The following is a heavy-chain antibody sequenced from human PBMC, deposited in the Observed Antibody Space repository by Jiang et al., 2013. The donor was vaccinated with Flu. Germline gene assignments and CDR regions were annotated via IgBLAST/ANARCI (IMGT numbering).Heavy chain of an antibody. CDR1: GYTFTSYS. CDR2: ISAYNGNT. J-gene: IGHJ4*02. CDR3: ARDVDSSGYYLIDY. D-gene: IGHD3-22*01. V-gene: IGHV1-18*01. Sequence: GAEVKKPGASVKVSCKASGYTFTSYSISWVRQAPGQGLEWMGWISAYNGNTNYAQKLQDRVTMTTDTSTSTAFMELRSLRSDDTAVYYCARDVDSSGYYLIDYWGQGTLVTVSS.